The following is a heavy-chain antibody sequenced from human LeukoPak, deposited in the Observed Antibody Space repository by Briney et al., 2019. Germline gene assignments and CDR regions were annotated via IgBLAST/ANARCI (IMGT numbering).Heavy chain of an antibody. D-gene: IGHD3-10*01. CDR1: GFTFSSYA. Sequence: GRSLRLSCAASGFTFSSYAMHWVRQAPGKGLEWVAVISYDGSNKYYADSVKGRFTISRDNSKNTLYLQMNSLRAEDTAVYYCARDSMVRGVMIYWCFDLWGRGTLVTVSS. J-gene: IGHJ2*01. V-gene: IGHV3-30-3*01. CDR2: ISYDGSNK. CDR3: ARDSMVRGVMIYWCFDL.